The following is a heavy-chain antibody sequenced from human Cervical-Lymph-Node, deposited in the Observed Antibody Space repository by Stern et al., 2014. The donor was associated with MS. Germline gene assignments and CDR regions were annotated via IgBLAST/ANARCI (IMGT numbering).Heavy chain of an antibody. J-gene: IGHJ6*02. CDR2: IKQDGSEK. CDR3: ARQIRLYYDILTGYSYYYYYGMDV. Sequence: EVQLVESGGGLVQPGGSLRLSCAASGFTFSSYWMSWVRQAPGKGLEWVANIKQDGSEKNDVDSVKGRFTISRDNAKNSLYLQMNSLRAEDTAVYYCARQIRLYYDILTGYSYYYYYGMDVWGQGTTVTVSS. V-gene: IGHV3-7*01. CDR1: GFTFSSYW. D-gene: IGHD3-9*01.